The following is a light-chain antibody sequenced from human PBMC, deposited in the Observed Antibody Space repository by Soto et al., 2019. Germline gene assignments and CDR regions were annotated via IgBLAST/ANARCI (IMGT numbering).Light chain of an antibody. CDR1: ISNIGTNY. V-gene: IGLV1-47*01. Sequence: SVLTQPPSVSGTPGQRVTISCSGGISNIGTNYVHWFQQLPGTAPKVLSNRDNQRPSGVPDSFSGSKSGASASLAISGLRSEDEAEYYCAAWDDTVSSDVFGTGTQLTVL. CDR2: RDN. J-gene: IGLJ7*01. CDR3: AAWDDTVSSDV.